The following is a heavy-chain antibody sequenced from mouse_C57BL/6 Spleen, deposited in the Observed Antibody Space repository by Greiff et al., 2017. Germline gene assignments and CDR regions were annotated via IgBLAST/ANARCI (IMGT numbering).Heavy chain of an antibody. CDR2: INPNNGGT. D-gene: IGHD1-1*01. CDR1: GYTFTDYN. CDR3: ARGDYYGSGTY. Sequence: VQLKESGPELMKPGASVKIPCKASGYTFTDYNMDWVKQSHGKSLEWIGDINPNNGGTIYNQKFKGKATLTVDKSSSTAYMELRSLTSEDTAVYYCARGDYYGSGTYWGQGTLVTVSA. J-gene: IGHJ3*01. V-gene: IGHV1-18*01.